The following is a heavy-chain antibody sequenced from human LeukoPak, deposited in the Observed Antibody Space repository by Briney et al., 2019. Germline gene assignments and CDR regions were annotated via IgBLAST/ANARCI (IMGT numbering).Heavy chain of an antibody. J-gene: IGHJ6*03. D-gene: IGHD3-10*01. CDR2: IRSKANSYAT. CDR1: GFTFSSYG. CDR3: TRVRSGTTVYYYMDV. Sequence: GGSLRLSCAASGFTFSSYGMSWVRQAPGKGLEWVGRIRSKANSYATAYAASVKGRFTISRDDSKNTAYLQMNSLKTEDTAVYYCTRVRSGTTVYYYMDVWGKGTTVTVSS. V-gene: IGHV3-73*01.